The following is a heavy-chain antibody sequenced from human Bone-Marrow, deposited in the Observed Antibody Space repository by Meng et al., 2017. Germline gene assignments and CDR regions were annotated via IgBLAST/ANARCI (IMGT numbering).Heavy chain of an antibody. V-gene: IGHV4-59*01. CDR2: IYYSGST. D-gene: IGHD3-22*01. Sequence: SETLSLTCTVSGGSISSYYWSWIRQTPGKGLEWIGYIYYSGSTNYNPSLKSRVTISVDTSKNQFSLKLSSVTAADTAVYYCAREKYYYDSSGYYYHWFDPWGQGTLVTVSS. CDR1: GGSISSYY. CDR3: AREKYYYDSSGYYYHWFDP. J-gene: IGHJ5*02.